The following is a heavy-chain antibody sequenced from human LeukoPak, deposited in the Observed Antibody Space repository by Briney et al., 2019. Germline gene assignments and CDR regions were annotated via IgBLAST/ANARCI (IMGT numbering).Heavy chain of an antibody. CDR2: ISGGGDST. CDR1: GFTVSSYA. J-gene: IGHJ6*04. Sequence: GGSLRLSCAASGFTVSSYAMSWVRQAPGKGLEWVSAISGGGDSTYYTDSVKGRFTISRDNAKNSLYLQMNSLRAEDTAVYYCARDRMDVWGKGTTVTVSS. CDR3: ARDRMDV. V-gene: IGHV3-23*01.